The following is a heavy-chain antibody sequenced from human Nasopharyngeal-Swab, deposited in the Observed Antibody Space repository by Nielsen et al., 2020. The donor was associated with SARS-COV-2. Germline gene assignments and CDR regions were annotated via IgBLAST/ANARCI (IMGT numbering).Heavy chain of an antibody. J-gene: IGHJ4*02. V-gene: IGHV1-18*01. CDR1: GYTFISYG. D-gene: IGHD2/OR15-2a*01. CDR2: INTLDGDR. Sequence: ASVQVSCKASGYTFISYGINWVRQTPGQGLEWVGRINTLDGDRKYAQKVQGRLTMTTDTASSTAYMELRSLRSDDTAVYFCARDVIKDQYCIDGKCSPAYWGQGTLVIVSS. CDR3: ARDVIKDQYCIDGKCSPAY.